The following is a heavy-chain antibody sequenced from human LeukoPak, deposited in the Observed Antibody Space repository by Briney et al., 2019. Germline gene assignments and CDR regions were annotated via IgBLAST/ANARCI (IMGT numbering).Heavy chain of an antibody. CDR1: GFTFSSYA. Sequence: GGSLRLSCAASGFTFSSYAMHWVRQAPGKGLEWVSYISSSSSTIYYADSVKGRFTISRDNAKNSLYLQMNSLRDEDTAVYYCARDLRSRKYSSSWKLDYWGQGTLVTVSS. V-gene: IGHV3-48*02. CDR2: ISSSSSTI. D-gene: IGHD6-13*01. CDR3: ARDLRSRKYSSSWKLDY. J-gene: IGHJ4*02.